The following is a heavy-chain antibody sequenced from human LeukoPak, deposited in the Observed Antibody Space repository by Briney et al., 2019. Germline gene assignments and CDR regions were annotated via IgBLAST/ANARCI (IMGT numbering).Heavy chain of an antibody. CDR1: GFTFSGYW. V-gene: IGHV3-7*01. CDR2: IKGDESKK. D-gene: IGHD3-10*01. J-gene: IGHJ3*01. Sequence: GXXLRLSCAASGFTFSGYWMTWVRQAPGKGLEWVANIKGDESKKYYVDSVKGRFTISRDNAKNSLYLQMNSLRAEDTAVYYCARDSNPRGGYDAFDFWGQGTLVTVSS. CDR3: ARDSNPRGGYDAFDF.